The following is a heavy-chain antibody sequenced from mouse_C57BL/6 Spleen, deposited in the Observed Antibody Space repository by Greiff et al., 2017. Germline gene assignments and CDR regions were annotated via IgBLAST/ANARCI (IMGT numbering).Heavy chain of an antibody. D-gene: IGHD1-1*01. CDR1: GYTFTDYY. Sequence: QVQLQQSGAELVRPGASVKLSCKASGYTFTDYYITWVKQRPGKGLEWIARIYPGSGNTYYHGKFKGQATLTAEKSSSTAYMQSSSLTSEASAGYFYARGGNSYCEFAYGGQGTLVTVAA. CDR2: IYPGSGNT. V-gene: IGHV1-76*01. CDR3: ARGGNSYCEFAY. J-gene: IGHJ3*01.